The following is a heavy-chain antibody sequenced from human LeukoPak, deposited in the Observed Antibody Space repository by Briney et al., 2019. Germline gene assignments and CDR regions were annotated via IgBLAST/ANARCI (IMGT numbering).Heavy chain of an antibody. V-gene: IGHV4-59*01. J-gene: IGHJ4*02. Sequence: SETLSLTYTVSGGSISSYYWSWIRQPPGKGLEWIGYIYYSGSTNYNPSLKSRVTISVDTSKNQFSLKLSSVTAADTAVYYCARAVAGTQDFDYWGQGTLVTVSS. CDR3: ARAVAGTQDFDY. CDR2: IYYSGST. CDR1: GGSISSYY. D-gene: IGHD6-19*01.